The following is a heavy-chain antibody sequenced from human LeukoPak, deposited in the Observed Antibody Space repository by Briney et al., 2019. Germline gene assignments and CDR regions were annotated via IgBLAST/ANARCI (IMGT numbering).Heavy chain of an antibody. CDR3: ARREYSGSQKMDY. CDR2: IYPGDSDT. CDR1: GYSFTSCW. V-gene: IGHV5-51*01. D-gene: IGHD1-26*01. Sequence: GESLKISCKGSGYSFTSCWIGWVRQMPGKGLEWMGIIYPGDSDTRYSPSFQGQVSISADKSISTAYLQWRSLKASDTAMYYCARREYSGSQKMDYWGQGTLVTVSS. J-gene: IGHJ4*02.